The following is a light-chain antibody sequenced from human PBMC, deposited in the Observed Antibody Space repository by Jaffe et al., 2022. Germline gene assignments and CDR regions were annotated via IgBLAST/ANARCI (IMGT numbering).Light chain of an antibody. CDR2: GAS. CDR1: QSVSSFY. J-gene: IGKJ2*01. CDR3: QQYSSSPPTYT. Sequence: EIVLTQSPGTLSLSPGERATLSCRASQSVSSFYLAWYQQKPGQAPRILIYGASGRATGIPDRFSGSGSGTDFTLTISRLEPEDSAVYYCQQYSSSPPTYTFGQGTKLEIK. V-gene: IGKV3-20*01.